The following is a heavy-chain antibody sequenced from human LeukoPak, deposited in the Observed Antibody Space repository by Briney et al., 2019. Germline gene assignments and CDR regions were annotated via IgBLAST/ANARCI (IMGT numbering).Heavy chain of an antibody. J-gene: IGHJ3*02. D-gene: IGHD7-27*01. CDR3: ARHLGTYFYGAFDI. CDR2: IKQDGSEK. CDR1: GFTFSSYC. V-gene: IGHV3-7*01. Sequence: PGESLRLSCAASGFTFSSYCMSWVRQAPGKGLEWVANIKQDGSEKYYVDSVKGRFTISRDNAKNSMHLQMNNLRAEDTAVYYCARHLGTYFYGAFDIWGQGTMVTVSS.